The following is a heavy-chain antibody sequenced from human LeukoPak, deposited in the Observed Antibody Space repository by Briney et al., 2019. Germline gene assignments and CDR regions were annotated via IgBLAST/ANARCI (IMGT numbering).Heavy chain of an antibody. CDR1: GFTFDDYG. V-gene: IGHV3-20*04. CDR2: INWNGGST. D-gene: IGHD3-3*01. J-gene: IGHJ6*03. CDR3: ARRYGVVTSGVDYYYYMDV. Sequence: GGSLRLSCAASGFTFDDYGMSWVRQAPGKGLEWVSGINWNGGSTGYADSVKGRFTISRDNAKNSLYLQMNSLRAEDTALYYCARRYGVVTSGVDYYYYMDVWGKGTTVTVSS.